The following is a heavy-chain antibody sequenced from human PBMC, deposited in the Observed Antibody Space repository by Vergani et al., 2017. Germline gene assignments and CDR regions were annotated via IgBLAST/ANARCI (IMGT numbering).Heavy chain of an antibody. CDR3: TTLYSSSWSRYWFDP. V-gene: IGHV3-15*01. Sequence: VQLVESGGGLVKPGGSLRLSCAASGFTFSNAWMSWVRQAPGKGLEWVGRIKSKTDGGTTDYAAPVKGRFTISRDDSKNTLYLQMNSLKTEDTAVYYCTTLYSSSWSRYWFDPWGQGTLVTVSS. CDR2: IKSKTDGGTT. D-gene: IGHD6-13*01. J-gene: IGHJ5*02. CDR1: GFTFSNAW.